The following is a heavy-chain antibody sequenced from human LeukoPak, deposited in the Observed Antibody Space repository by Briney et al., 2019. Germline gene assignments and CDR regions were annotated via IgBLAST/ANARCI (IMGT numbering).Heavy chain of an antibody. D-gene: IGHD5-18*01. CDR1: GFTFCSYG. Sequence: GGSLRLSCAATGFTFCSYGMHWVRQAPGKGLEWVAVISYDGSNKYYADSVKGRFTISSVNSKNTLYLQMNSLRAEDMAVYYCASSVNTATGVFDYWGQETLVTVSS. V-gene: IGHV3-30*03. CDR3: ASSVNTATGVFDY. CDR2: ISYDGSNK. J-gene: IGHJ4*02.